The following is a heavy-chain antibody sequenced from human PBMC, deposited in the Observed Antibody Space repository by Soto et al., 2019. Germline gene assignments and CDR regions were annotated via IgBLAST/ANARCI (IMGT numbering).Heavy chain of an antibody. CDR1: GGSISSGGYS. V-gene: IGHV4-30-2*01. Sequence: SETLSLTCAVSGGSISSGGYSWSWIRQPPGKGLEWIGYIYHSGSTYYNPSLKSRVTISVDRSKNQFSLKLSSVTAADTAVYYCARASTTVTTLDYWSQGTLVTVSS. J-gene: IGHJ4*02. D-gene: IGHD4-17*01. CDR3: ARASTTVTTLDY. CDR2: IYHSGST.